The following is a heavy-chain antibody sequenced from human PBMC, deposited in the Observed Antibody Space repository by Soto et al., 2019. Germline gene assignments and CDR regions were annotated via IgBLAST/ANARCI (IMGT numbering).Heavy chain of an antibody. D-gene: IGHD1-7*01. CDR2: IYWDDDK. Sequence: QITLKESGPALVKPTQTLTLTCTFSGFSLTTYGVGVGWIRQPPGKALEWLALIYWDDDKRYCPSLKSGLTITKDTSKNQVVLTMTNMDPVDTATYFCAHRLTLNSDWNYGRFDYWGQGTLVTVSS. J-gene: IGHJ4*02. V-gene: IGHV2-5*02. CDR3: AHRLTLNSDWNYGRFDY. CDR1: GFSLTTYGVG.